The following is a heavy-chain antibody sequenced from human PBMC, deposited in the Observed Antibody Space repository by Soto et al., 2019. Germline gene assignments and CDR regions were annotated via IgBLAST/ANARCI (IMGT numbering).Heavy chain of an antibody. V-gene: IGHV3-30*18. CDR2: ISYDGSNK. CDR1: GFTFSSYG. D-gene: IGHD6-19*01. CDR3: AKGSSGWPFDY. Sequence: SLRLSCAASGFTFSSYGMHWVRQAPGKGLEWVAVISYDGSNKYYADSVKGRFTISRDNSKNTLYLQMNSLRAEDTAVYYCAKGSSGWPFDYWGQGTLVTVSS. J-gene: IGHJ4*02.